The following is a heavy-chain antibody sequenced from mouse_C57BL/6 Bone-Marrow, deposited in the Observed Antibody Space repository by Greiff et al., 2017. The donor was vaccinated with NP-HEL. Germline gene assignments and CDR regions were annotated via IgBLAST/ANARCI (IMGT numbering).Heavy chain of an antibody. J-gene: IGHJ3*01. CDR1: GFSLTSYG. D-gene: IGHD1-2*01. Sequence: VKLMESGPGLVAPSQSLYITCTVSGFSLTSYGVDWVRQSPGKGLEWLGVIWGVGSTNYNSALKSRLSISKDNSKSQVFLKMNSLQTDDTAMYYCASLRPWFAYWGQGTLVTVSA. CDR3: ASLRPWFAY. V-gene: IGHV2-6*01. CDR2: IWGVGST.